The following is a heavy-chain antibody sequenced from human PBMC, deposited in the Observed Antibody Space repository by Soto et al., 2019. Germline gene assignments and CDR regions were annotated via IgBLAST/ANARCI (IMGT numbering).Heavy chain of an antibody. J-gene: IGHJ5*02. Sequence: ASETLSLPCTVSGASIGNSGFYGGLIRQPPGKGLEWIGNIFYSGITHYNLSLKSRVTMSVDTSKNQFSLKLNSVTAADTAVYYCARPLYVNSTMGIQFNWFDPWGQGILVTVSS. D-gene: IGHD6-13*01. CDR2: IFYSGIT. CDR3: ARPLYVNSTMGIQFNWFDP. CDR1: GASIGNSGFY. V-gene: IGHV4-39*01.